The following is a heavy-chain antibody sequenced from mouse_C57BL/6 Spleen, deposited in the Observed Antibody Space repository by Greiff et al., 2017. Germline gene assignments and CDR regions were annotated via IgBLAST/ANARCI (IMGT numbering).Heavy chain of an antibody. D-gene: IGHD1-1*01. Sequence: QVQLQQPGTELVKPGASVKLSCKASGYTFTSYWMHWVKQRPGQGLEWIGNINPSNGGTNYNEKFKSKATLTVDKSSSTAYMQLSSLTAEDAAVYYCARSLITTAQAWFAYWGQGTLVTVSA. J-gene: IGHJ3*01. V-gene: IGHV1-53*01. CDR1: GYTFTSYW. CDR3: ARSLITTAQAWFAY. CDR2: INPSNGGT.